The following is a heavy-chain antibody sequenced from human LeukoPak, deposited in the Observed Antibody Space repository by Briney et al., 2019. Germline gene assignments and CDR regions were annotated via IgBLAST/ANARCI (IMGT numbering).Heavy chain of an antibody. J-gene: IGHJ4*02. CDR3: AKDITRYGGNAVDY. Sequence: PGRSLRLSCAASGFTFSSYCIHWVRQAPGKGLEWVAVISYDGSYKYYADSVKGRFTVSRDNSKNTLYLQMNSLRAEDTAVYYCAKDITRYGGNAVDYWGQGTLVTVSS. CDR2: ISYDGSYK. CDR1: GFTFSSYC. D-gene: IGHD4-23*01. V-gene: IGHV3-30*18.